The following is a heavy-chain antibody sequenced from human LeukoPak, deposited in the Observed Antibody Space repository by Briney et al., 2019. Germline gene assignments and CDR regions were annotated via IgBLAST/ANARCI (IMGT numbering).Heavy chain of an antibody. CDR1: GGTFSSYA. D-gene: IGHD3-3*01. V-gene: IGHV1-18*01. CDR3: ARATIFGVVTNGYY. Sequence: GASVTVSCKASGGTFSSYAISWVRQAPGQGLEWMGWISAYNGNTNYAQKLQGRVTMTTDTSTSTAYMELRSLRSDDTAVYYCARATIFGVVTNGYYWGQGTLVTVSS. J-gene: IGHJ4*02. CDR2: ISAYNGNT.